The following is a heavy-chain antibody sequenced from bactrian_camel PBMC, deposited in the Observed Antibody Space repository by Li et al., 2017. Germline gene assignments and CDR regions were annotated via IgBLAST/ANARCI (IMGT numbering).Heavy chain of an antibody. CDR1: GFTLSNSW. Sequence: VQLVESGGGSVQAGGSLRLSCAAPGFTLSNSWMHWVRQAPGKGLEWVSSVHTGGGTTYYADSVKGRFIISRDFAKKSVYLQMTSLKSEDTALYYCATDVGLGYLAYNYWGQGTQVTVS. CDR3: ATDVGLGYLAYNY. V-gene: IGHV3S1*01. J-gene: IGHJ4*01. D-gene: IGHD5*01. CDR2: VHTGGGTT.